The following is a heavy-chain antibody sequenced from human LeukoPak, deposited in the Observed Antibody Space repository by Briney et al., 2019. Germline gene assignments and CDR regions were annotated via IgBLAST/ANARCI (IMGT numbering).Heavy chain of an antibody. CDR2: IYYSGST. CDR3: ARVNNFWSGYPAPNWFDP. D-gene: IGHD3-3*01. CDR1: GGSISSYY. J-gene: IGHJ5*02. V-gene: IGHV4-59*01. Sequence: SETLSPTCTVSGGSISSYYWSWIRQPPGKGLEWIGYIYYSGSTNYSPSLKSRVTISVDTSKNQFSLKLSSVTAADTAVYYCARVNNFWSGYPAPNWFDPWGQGTLVTVSS.